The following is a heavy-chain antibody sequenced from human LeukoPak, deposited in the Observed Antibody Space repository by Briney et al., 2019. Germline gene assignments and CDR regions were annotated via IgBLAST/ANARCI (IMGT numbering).Heavy chain of an antibody. CDR3: ARGVVGATRHRDAFDI. CDR2: ISSSGSTI. D-gene: IGHD1-26*01. CDR1: GFTFSDYY. V-gene: IGHV3-11*04. J-gene: IGHJ3*02. Sequence: GGSLRLSCAASGFTFSDYYMSWIRQAPGKGLEWVSYISSSGSTIYYADSVKGRFTISRDNAKNSLYLQMNSLRAEDTAVYYCARGVVGATRHRDAFDIWGQGTMVTVSS.